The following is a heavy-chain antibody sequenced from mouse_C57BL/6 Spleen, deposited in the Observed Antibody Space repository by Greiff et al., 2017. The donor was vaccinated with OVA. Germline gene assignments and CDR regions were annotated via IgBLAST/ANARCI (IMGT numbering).Heavy chain of an antibody. CDR3: ARTEGLPLFDY. Sequence: LQESGPELVKPGASVKISCKASGYAFSSSWMNWVKQRPGKGLEWIGRIYPGDGDTNYNGKFKGKATLTADKSSSSAYMQLSSLTSEDSAVYFCARTEGLPLFDYWGQGTTLTVSS. D-gene: IGHD3-1*01. CDR1: GYAFSSSW. J-gene: IGHJ2*01. CDR2: IYPGDGDT. V-gene: IGHV1-82*01.